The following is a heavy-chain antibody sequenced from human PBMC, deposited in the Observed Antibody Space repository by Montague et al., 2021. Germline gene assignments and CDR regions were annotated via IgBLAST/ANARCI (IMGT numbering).Heavy chain of an antibody. V-gene: IGHV4-31*03. CDR1: GDSLSSVGYS. CDR2: MYYSGST. J-gene: IGHJ4*02. CDR3: ARGRLATGDFDY. Sequence: TLSLTCTVSGDSLSSVGYSWTWIRQPPGKGLEWIGHMYYSGSTYYNPSLKSRVTISGDTSKNHFSLRLTSVTAADTAVYYCARGRLATGDFDYWGQGTLVTVSS. D-gene: IGHD6-13*01.